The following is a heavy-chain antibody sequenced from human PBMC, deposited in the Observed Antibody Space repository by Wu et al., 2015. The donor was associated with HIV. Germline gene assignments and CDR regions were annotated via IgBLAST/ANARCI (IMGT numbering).Heavy chain of an antibody. Sequence: QVQLVQSGAEVKKPGSSVKVSCKASEGTFSIYSISWVRQAPGQRLEWMGGIIPIFDTANYAQKFQGRVTITTDESTSTAYMELSSLRSEDTAVYYCAKSQMQHLHLAFDIWAKGQWSPSLQ. CDR1: EGTFSIYS. D-gene: IGHD6-13*01. J-gene: IGHJ3*02. CDR3: AKSQMQHLHLAFDI. V-gene: IGHV1-69*05. CDR2: IIPIFDTA.